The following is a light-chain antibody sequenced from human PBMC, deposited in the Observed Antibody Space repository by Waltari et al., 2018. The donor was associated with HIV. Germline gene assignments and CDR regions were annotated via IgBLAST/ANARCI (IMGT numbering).Light chain of an antibody. J-gene: IGLJ2*01. V-gene: IGLV3-21*02. CDR2: DDS. CDR1: HIGSRS. CDR3: QVWDSGHEPYVI. Sequence: SYVLTQAPSVSVAPGQTAKITCGGLHIGSRSVHWYQQKPGQAPVLVVYDDSDRPSGIPERLSGSNSDNTATLTISRVEPGDEADYYCQVWDSGHEPYVIFGGGTKLTVL.